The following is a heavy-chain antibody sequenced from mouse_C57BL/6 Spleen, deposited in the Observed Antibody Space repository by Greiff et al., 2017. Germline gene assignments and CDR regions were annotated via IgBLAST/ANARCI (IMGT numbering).Heavy chain of an antibody. V-gene: IGHV1-76*01. Sequence: VQLQQSGAELVRPGASVKLSCKASGYTFTDYCMNWVKQRPGQGLEWIARIYPGSGNTYYNEKFKGKATLTAEKSSSTAYMQLSSLTSEDSAVYYCGTWGNSLDFDYWGQGTTLTVSS. CDR2: IYPGSGNT. D-gene: IGHD2-1*01. CDR3: GTWGNSLDFDY. CDR1: GYTFTDYC. J-gene: IGHJ2*01.